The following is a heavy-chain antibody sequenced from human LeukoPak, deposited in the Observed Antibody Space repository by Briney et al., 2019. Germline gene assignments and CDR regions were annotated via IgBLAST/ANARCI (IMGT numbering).Heavy chain of an antibody. Sequence: GESLKISCQVSGYSFINYWIGLVRQMPGKGLESMGIIYPADSDTTYSPSFQGQVTISADKSISTVYLQWSSPKASDTAMYYCARQSRDGSKTRGYYFDYWGQGTLVTVSS. CDR3: ARQSRDGSKTRGYYFDY. J-gene: IGHJ4*02. CDR2: IYPADSDT. D-gene: IGHD3-10*01. CDR1: GYSFINYW. V-gene: IGHV5-51*01.